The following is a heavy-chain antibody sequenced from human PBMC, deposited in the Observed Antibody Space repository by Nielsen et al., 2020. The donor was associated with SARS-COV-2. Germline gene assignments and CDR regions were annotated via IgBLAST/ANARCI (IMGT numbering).Heavy chain of an antibody. D-gene: IGHD6-6*01. CDR3: AKVGQLAYYFDY. Sequence: GGSLRLSCAASGFTFSSYEMNWVRQAPGKGLEWVSAISGSGGSTYYADSVKGRFTISRDNSKNTLYLQMNSLRAEDTAVYYCAKVGQLAYYFDYWGQGTLVTVSS. V-gene: IGHV3-23*01. CDR2: ISGSGGST. J-gene: IGHJ4*02. CDR1: GFTFSSYE.